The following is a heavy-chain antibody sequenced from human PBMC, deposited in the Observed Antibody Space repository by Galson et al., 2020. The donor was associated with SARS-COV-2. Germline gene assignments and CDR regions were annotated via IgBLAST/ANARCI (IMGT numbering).Heavy chain of an antibody. V-gene: IGHV3-9*01. J-gene: IGHJ4*02. CDR3: AKSDCSSTSCYNQFDY. CDR2: ISWNSGSI. D-gene: IGHD2-2*02. Sequence: SLKISCAASGFTFDDYAMHWVRQAPGKGLEWVSGISWNSGSIGYADSVKGRFTISRDNAKNSLYLQMNSLRAEDTALYYCAKSDCSSTSCYNQFDYWGQGTLVTVSS. CDR1: GFTFDDYA.